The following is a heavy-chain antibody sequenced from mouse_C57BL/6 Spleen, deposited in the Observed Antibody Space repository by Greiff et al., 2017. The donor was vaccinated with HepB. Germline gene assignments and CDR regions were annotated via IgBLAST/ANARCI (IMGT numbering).Heavy chain of an antibody. V-gene: IGHV3-1*01. D-gene: IGHD3-3*01. CDR1: GYSITSGYD. J-gene: IGHJ2*01. CDR3: AREGTGYFDY. CDR2: ISYSGST. Sequence: DVMLVESGPGMVKPSQSLSLTCTVTGYSITSGYDWHWIRHFPGNKLEWMGYISYSGSTNYNPSLKSRISITHDTSKNHFFLKLNSVTTEDTATYYCAREGTGYFDYWGQGTTLTVSS.